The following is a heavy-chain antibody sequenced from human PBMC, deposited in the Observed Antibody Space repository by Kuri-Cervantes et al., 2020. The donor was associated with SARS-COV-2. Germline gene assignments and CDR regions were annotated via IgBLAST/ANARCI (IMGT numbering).Heavy chain of an antibody. V-gene: IGHV3-69-1*01. D-gene: IGHD6-6*01. Sequence: LTCAASGFTFSDYYMNWVRQAPGKGLEWVSSISSSSTIYYADSVKGRFTISRDNAKNSLYLQMNSLRAEDTAVYYCARVSSSSSPAFDIWGQGTMVTVSS. CDR3: ARVSSSSSPAFDI. J-gene: IGHJ3*02. CDR1: GFTFSDYY. CDR2: ISSSSTI.